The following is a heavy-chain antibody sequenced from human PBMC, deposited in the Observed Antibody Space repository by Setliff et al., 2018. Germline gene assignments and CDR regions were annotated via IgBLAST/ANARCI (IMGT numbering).Heavy chain of an antibody. V-gene: IGHV5-51*01. CDR3: ARRGERFFNWFDP. CDR2: IYPGNADT. J-gene: IGHJ5*02. Sequence: GESLKISCMGSGYSFTDYWIAWVRQTPGKGLEWMGTIYPGNADTRYSPSFQGQVTISTDTSINTAFLQWNNLKASDTAVYYCARRGERFFNWFDPWGQGTLVTVSS. D-gene: IGHD2-21*01. CDR1: GYSFTDYW.